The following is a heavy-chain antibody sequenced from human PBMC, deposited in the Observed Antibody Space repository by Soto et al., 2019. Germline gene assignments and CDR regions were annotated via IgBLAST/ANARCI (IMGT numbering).Heavy chain of an antibody. Sequence: SETLSLTCAVYGGSFSGYYWSWIRQPPGKGLEWIGEINHSGSTNYNPSLKSRVTISVDTSKNQFSLKLSSVTAADTAVYYCARSEGKSSSSCYYDYWGRGTLVPVSS. CDR2: INHSGST. V-gene: IGHV4-34*01. D-gene: IGHD6-13*01. CDR1: GGSFSGYY. J-gene: IGHJ4*02. CDR3: ARSEGKSSSSCYYDY.